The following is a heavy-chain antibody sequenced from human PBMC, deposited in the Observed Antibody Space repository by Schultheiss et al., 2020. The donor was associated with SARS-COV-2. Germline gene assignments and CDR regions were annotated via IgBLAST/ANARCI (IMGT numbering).Heavy chain of an antibody. CDR3: AKDPAYGGNSDY. D-gene: IGHD4-23*01. Sequence: GESLKISCAASGFTFSSYAMSWVRQAPGKGLEWVSAISGSGGSTYYADSVKGRFTISRDNSKNTLYLQMNSLRAEDTAVYYCAKDPAYGGNSDYWGQGTLVTVSS. V-gene: IGHV3-23*01. CDR1: GFTFSSYA. J-gene: IGHJ4*02. CDR2: ISGSGGST.